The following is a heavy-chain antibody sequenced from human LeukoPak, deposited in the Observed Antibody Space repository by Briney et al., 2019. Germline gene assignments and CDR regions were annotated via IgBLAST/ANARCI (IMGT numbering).Heavy chain of an antibody. J-gene: IGHJ5*02. CDR2: ISYDGSNK. D-gene: IGHD2-2*01. CDR1: GFTFSSYG. V-gene: IGHV3-30*18. CDR3: AKPVVPAAILVGWFDP. Sequence: GRSLRLSCAASGFTFSSYGMHWVRQAPGKGPEWVAVISYDGSNKYYADSVKGRFTISRDNSKNTLYLQMNSLRAEDTAVYYCAKPVVPAAILVGWFDPWGQGTLVTVSS.